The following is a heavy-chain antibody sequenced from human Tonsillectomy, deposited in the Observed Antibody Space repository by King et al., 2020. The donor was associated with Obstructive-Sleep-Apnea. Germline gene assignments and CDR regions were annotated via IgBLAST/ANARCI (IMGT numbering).Heavy chain of an antibody. Sequence: VQLVQSGGGLVQPGRSLRLSCAASGFHFDDYAMDWVRQAPGKGLEWVSGISRCSGSIVYVDSVKGRFTISRDNAKNSLYLQMNSLRPEDTALYYCAKASAAVAGLGYFYRWGRGSLLTVPA. J-gene: IGHJ2*01. D-gene: IGHD6-19*01. CDR1: GFHFDDYA. CDR2: ISRCSGSI. V-gene: IGHV3-9*01. CDR3: AKASAAVAGLGYFYR.